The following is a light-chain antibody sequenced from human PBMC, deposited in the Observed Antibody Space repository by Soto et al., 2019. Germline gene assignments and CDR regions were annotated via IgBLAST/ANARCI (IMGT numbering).Light chain of an antibody. Sequence: EIVLTQSPGTLSFSPGESATLSCRASQSVSSSYLAWYQQRPGQAPRLLIYGASSRATGIPDRFSGSGSGTDFTLTISSLQPDDFATYYCHQYSSFAWAFGQGTKVDI. CDR3: HQYSSFAWA. J-gene: IGKJ1*01. V-gene: IGKV3-20*01. CDR2: GAS. CDR1: QSVSSSY.